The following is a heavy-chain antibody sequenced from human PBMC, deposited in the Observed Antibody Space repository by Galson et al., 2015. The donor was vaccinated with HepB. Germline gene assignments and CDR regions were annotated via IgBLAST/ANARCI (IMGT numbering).Heavy chain of an antibody. V-gene: IGHV3-30-3*01. CDR2: ISYDGSNK. D-gene: IGHD6-13*01. Sequence: ALRLSCAASGFTFSSYAMHWVRQAPGKGLEWVALISYDGSNKCYADSVKGRFTISRDNSKNTLYLRMNSLRAEDPAVYYCARECLSSSIYYFDYWRQGTLVTVSS. J-gene: IGHJ4*02. CDR1: GFTFSSYA. CDR3: ARECLSSSIYYFDY.